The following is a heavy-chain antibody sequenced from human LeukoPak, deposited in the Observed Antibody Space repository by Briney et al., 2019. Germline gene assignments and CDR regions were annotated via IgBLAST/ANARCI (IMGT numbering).Heavy chain of an antibody. D-gene: IGHD3-22*01. Sequence: ASVKVSCKASGYTFTSYDINWVRQATGQELEWMGWMNPNSGNTGYAQKLQGRVTMATDTSTSTAYMELRSLRSDDTAVYYCARDERVTMIGAGGAFDIWGQGTMVTVSS. V-gene: IGHV1-8*01. CDR3: ARDERVTMIGAGGAFDI. CDR1: GYTFTSYD. CDR2: MNPNSGNT. J-gene: IGHJ3*02.